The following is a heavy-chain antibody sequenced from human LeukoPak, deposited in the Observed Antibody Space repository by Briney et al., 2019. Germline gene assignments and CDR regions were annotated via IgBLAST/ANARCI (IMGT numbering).Heavy chain of an antibody. CDR3: AREVSGSSGYYYYHYYYFDY. D-gene: IGHD3-22*01. CDR1: GYTFTSYG. V-gene: IGHV1-18*01. CDR2: ISAYNGNT. Sequence: ASVKVSCKASGYTFTSYGISWVRQAPGQGLEWMGWISAYNGNTNYAQKLQGRVTMTTDTSTSTAYMELRSLRPDDTAVYYCAREVSGSSGYYYYHYYYFDYWGQGTLVTVSS. J-gene: IGHJ4*02.